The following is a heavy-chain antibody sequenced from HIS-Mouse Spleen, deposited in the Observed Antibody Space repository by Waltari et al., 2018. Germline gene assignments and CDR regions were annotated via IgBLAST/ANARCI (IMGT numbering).Heavy chain of an antibody. CDR2: IYYSGST. D-gene: IGHD6-13*01. J-gene: IGHJ2*01. CDR1: GGSISSSSYY. CDR3: AREIPYSSSWYDWYFDL. V-gene: IGHV4-39*07. Sequence: QLQLQESGPGLVKPSETLSLTCTVSGGSISSSSYYWGWIRQPPGKGLEWIGRIYYSGSTYYNPSPKSRVTISVDTSKNQFSLKLRSVTAADTAVYYCAREIPYSSSWYDWYFDLWGRGTLVTVSS.